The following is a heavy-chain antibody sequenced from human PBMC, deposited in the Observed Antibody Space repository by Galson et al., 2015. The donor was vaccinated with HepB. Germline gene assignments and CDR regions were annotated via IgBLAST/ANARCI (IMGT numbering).Heavy chain of an antibody. CDR1: GFTFSSYG. CDR2: IWYDGSNK. V-gene: IGHV3-33*01. CDR3: ARLQDYYYYGMDV. J-gene: IGHJ6*02. D-gene: IGHD1-1*01. Sequence: SLRLSCAASGFTFSSYGMHWVRQAPGKGLEWVAVIWYDGSNKYYADSVKGRFTISRDNSKNTLYLQMNSLRAEDTAVYYCARLQDYYYYGMDVWGQGTTVTVSS.